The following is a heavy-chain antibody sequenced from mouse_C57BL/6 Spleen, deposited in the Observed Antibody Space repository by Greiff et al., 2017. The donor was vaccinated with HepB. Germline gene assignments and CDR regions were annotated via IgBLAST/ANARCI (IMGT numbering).Heavy chain of an antibody. V-gene: IGHV1-50*01. D-gene: IGHD2-5*01. CDR3: TRSYYSNYLDY. J-gene: IGHJ2*01. CDR2: IDPSDSYT. Sequence: QVQLQQPGAELVKPGASVKLSCKASGYTFTSYWMQWVKQRPGQGLEWIGEIDPSDSYTNYNQKFKGKATLTGDTSSSTAYMHLSSLTSEDSAVYYCTRSYYSNYLDYWGPGTTLPVSS. CDR1: GYTFTSYW.